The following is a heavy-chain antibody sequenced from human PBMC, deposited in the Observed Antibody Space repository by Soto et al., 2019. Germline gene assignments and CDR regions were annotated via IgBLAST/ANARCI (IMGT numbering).Heavy chain of an antibody. CDR2: INPATGAA. CDR1: GYPVTAYY. CDR3: ARGGGVGVAGSAAFDM. Sequence: QLHLVQSGAVVKKPGASVTVSCSASGYPVTAYYMHWVRQAPGRGLEWMGGINPATGAAKYTQKFQGRVPLTRGSATSAVFVALGGLASGATAVFYLARGGGVGVAGSAAFDMWGQGTLVTVSS. D-gene: IGHD3-3*01. V-gene: IGHV1-2*02. J-gene: IGHJ3*02.